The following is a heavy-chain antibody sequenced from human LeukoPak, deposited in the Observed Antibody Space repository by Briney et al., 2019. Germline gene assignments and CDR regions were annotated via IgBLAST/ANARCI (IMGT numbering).Heavy chain of an antibody. CDR1: GGSISSYY. V-gene: IGHV4-59*08. CDR3: ARRSPAAARQGLDY. Sequence: SETLSLTCSVSGGSISSYYWSSIRQPPGKGLEWIGYIYYSGSTNYNPSLKSRVTISVDTSKNQFSLKLTSVTAADTAVYYCARRSPAAARQGLDYWGQGTLVTVSS. D-gene: IGHD6-13*01. J-gene: IGHJ4*02. CDR2: IYYSGST.